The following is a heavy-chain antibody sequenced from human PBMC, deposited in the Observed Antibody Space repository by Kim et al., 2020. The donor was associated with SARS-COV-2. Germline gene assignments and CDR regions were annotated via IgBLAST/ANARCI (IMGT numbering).Heavy chain of an antibody. V-gene: IGHV3-30*18. Sequence: GGSLRLSCAASGFTFSSYGMHWVRQAPGKGLEWVAVISYDGSNKYYADSVKGRFTISRDNSKNTLYLQMNSLRAEDTAVYYCAKDRDRIAVAGPFDYWGQGTLVTVSS. J-gene: IGHJ4*02. CDR3: AKDRDRIAVAGPFDY. D-gene: IGHD6-19*01. CDR2: ISYDGSNK. CDR1: GFTFSSYG.